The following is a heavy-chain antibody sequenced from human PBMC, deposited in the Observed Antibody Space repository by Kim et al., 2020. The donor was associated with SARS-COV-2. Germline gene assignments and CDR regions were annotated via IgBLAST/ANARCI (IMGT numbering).Heavy chain of an antibody. CDR3: ARASSSWVTGFDY. CDR2: ISSSSSYI. J-gene: IGHJ4*02. CDR1: GFTFSSYS. V-gene: IGHV3-21*01. Sequence: GGSLRLSCAASGFTFSSYSMNWVRQAPGKGLEWVSSISSSSSYIYYADSVKGRFTISRDNAKNSLYLQMNSLRAEDTAVYYCARASSSWVTGFDYWGQGTLVTVSS. D-gene: IGHD6-13*01.